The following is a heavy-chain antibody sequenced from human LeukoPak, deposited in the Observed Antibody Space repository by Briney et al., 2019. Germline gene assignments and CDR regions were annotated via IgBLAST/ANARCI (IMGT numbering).Heavy chain of an antibody. CDR2: INPNSGGT. D-gene: IGHD3-3*01. V-gene: IGHV1-2*02. CDR3: ARGPLRFLGWWEPDY. J-gene: IGHJ4*02. Sequence: ASVKVSCKASGYTFTGYYMHWVRQAPGQGLEWMGWINPNSGGTNYAQKFQGRVTMTRDTSISTAYMELSRLRSDDTAVYYCARGPLRFLGWWEPDYWGQGTLVTVSS. CDR1: GYTFTGYY.